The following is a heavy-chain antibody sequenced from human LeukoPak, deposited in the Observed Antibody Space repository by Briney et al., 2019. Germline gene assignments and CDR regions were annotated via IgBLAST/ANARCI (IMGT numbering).Heavy chain of an antibody. D-gene: IGHD2/OR15-2a*01. J-gene: IGHJ4*02. CDR2: FSETNSGT. Sequence: GGSLRLSCAASGFTFSSYAMSWVRQAPGKGLEWVSGFSETNSGTYYADSVKGRFTISRDNSRNTLYLQMNSLGAEDTAEYFCAKVVRTGNSMFDFWGQGALVTVSS. V-gene: IGHV3-23*01. CDR3: AKVVRTGNSMFDF. CDR1: GFTFSSYA.